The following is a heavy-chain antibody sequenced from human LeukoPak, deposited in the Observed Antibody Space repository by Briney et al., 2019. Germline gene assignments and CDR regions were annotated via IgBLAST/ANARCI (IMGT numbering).Heavy chain of an antibody. D-gene: IGHD4-17*01. J-gene: IGHJ4*02. CDR1: GFTFSSYA. CDR3: ARELYDYGDSGDFDY. V-gene: IGHV3-30*04. CDR2: ISYDGSNK. Sequence: QSGGSLRLSCAASGFTFSSYAIHWVRQAPGKGLEWVAVISYDGSNKLYADSVKGRFTISRDNAKNALYLQMNSLRAEDTAMYYCARELYDYGDSGDFDYWGQGSLVTVSS.